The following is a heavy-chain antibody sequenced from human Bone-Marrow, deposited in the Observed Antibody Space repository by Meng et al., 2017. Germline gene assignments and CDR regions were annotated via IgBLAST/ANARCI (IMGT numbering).Heavy chain of an antibody. CDR2: ISAYNGNT. J-gene: IGHJ6*02. D-gene: IGHD6-19*01. CDR1: GYTFTSYG. V-gene: IGHV1-18*01. CDR3: AKSSGWYKGPEYYYYGMDV. Sequence: ASVKVSCKASGYTFTSYGISWVRQAPGQGLEWMGWISAYNGNTNYAQKLQGRVTMTTDTSTSTAYMELRSLRAEDTAVYYCAKSSGWYKGPEYYYYGMDVWGQGNTVTGAS.